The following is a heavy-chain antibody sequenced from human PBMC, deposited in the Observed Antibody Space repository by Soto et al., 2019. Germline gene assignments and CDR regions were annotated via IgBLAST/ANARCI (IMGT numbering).Heavy chain of an antibody. CDR1: GFTFSDYY. V-gene: IGHV3-11*01. Sequence: GGSLGLSCAASGFTFSDYYMSWIRQAPGKGLEWVSYISSSGSTIYYADSVKGRFTISRDNAKNSLYLQMNSLRAEDTAVYYCARDSLPAYYYDSSGTDYWGQGTLVTVSS. CDR2: ISSSGSTI. CDR3: ARDSLPAYYYDSSGTDY. J-gene: IGHJ4*02. D-gene: IGHD3-22*01.